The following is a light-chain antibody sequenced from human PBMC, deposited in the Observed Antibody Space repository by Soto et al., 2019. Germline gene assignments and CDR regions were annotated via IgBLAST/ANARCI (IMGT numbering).Light chain of an antibody. J-gene: IGKJ2*01. CDR3: QQYYNTPYT. CDR2: WAS. Sequence: EIVLTQSPATLSLSPGERATLSCRASQSISNYLAWYQQRPGQPPRLLLYWASTRQSGVPDRFIGSGSETDFTLTISSLQAGDEAIYHCQQYYNTPYTFGQGTNLEIK. V-gene: IGKV3-15*01. CDR1: QSISNY.